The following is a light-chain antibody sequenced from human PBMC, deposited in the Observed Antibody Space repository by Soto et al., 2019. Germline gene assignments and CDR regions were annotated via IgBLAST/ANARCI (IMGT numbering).Light chain of an antibody. Sequence: EIVMTQSPATLSVSPGERATLSCRASQSVSSNLAWYQQKPGQAPRLLIYGASTRATGIPARFSGSGSGTEFTLTVSSLQSEDFAAYYCQQYNNWPVTFGPGTKVAIK. J-gene: IGKJ3*01. V-gene: IGKV3-15*01. CDR3: QQYNNWPVT. CDR1: QSVSSN. CDR2: GAS.